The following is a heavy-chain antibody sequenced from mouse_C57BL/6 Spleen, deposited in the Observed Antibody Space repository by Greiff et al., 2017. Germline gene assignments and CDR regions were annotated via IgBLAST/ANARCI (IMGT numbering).Heavy chain of an antibody. J-gene: IGHJ2*01. Sequence: QVQLQQPGAELVKPGASVKMSCKASGYTFTSYWITWVKQRPGQGLEWIGDIYPGSGSTNYNEKFKSKATLTVDTSSSTAYMQLSSLTSEDSAVYYGARTYYNYDEGYFDYWGQGTTRTVSS. CDR2: IYPGSGST. CDR1: GYTFTSYW. V-gene: IGHV1-55*01. D-gene: IGHD2-4*01. CDR3: ARTYYNYDEGYFDY.